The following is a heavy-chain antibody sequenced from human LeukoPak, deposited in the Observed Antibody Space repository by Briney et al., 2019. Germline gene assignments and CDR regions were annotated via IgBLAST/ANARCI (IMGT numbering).Heavy chain of an antibody. D-gene: IGHD6-19*01. CDR1: GYTFTSYA. J-gene: IGHJ6*03. CDR2: INPNSGGT. V-gene: IGHV1-2*02. CDR3: ARLYSSGWYWYYYYMDV. Sequence: ASVKVSCKASGYTFTSYAMNWVRQAPGQGPEWMGWINPNSGGTNYAQKFQGRVTMTRDTSISTAYMELSRLRSDDTAVYYCARLYSSGWYWYYYYMDVWGKGTTVTVSS.